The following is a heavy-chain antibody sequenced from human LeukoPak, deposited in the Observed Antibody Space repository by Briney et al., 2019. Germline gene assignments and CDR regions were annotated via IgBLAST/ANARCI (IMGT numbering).Heavy chain of an antibody. D-gene: IGHD3-3*01. CDR1: GFTFSSYG. V-gene: IGHV3-30*02. Sequence: GGSLRLSCAASGFTFSSYGMHWVRQAPGKGLAWVAFIRYDGSNKYYADSVKGRFTISRDNSRNTLYLQMNSLRAEDTAVYYCAREAITIFGVVRTQTTYGPHRFDPWGQGTLVTVSS. CDR2: IRYDGSNK. CDR3: AREAITIFGVVRTQTTYGPHRFDP. J-gene: IGHJ5*02.